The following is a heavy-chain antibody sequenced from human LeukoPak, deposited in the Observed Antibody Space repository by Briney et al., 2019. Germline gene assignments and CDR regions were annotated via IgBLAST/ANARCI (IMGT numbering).Heavy chain of an antibody. J-gene: IGHJ4*02. CDR1: GFTVSTNY. CDR3: TRPSSGWYSY. CDR2: IYSGGST. D-gene: IGHD6-19*01. V-gene: IGHV3-66*04. Sequence: PGGSLRLSCAASGFTVSTNYMNWVRQAPGEGLEWVSIIYSGGSTNYADSVKGRFTISRDNSKNTLYLQMNSLRAEDTAVYYCTRPSSGWYSYWGQGTLVTVSS.